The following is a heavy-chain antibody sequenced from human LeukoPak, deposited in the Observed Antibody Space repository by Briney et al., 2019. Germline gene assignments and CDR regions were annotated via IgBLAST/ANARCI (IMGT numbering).Heavy chain of an antibody. J-gene: IGHJ4*02. CDR2: INPNSGGT. V-gene: IGHV1-2*02. D-gene: IGHD4-17*01. CDR1: GYTFTVYY. CDR3: ARGREPDYGDYGETYFDY. Sequence: ASVTVSCKASGYTFTVYYMHWVRQAPGQGLEWMGWINPNSGGTNYAQKFQGRVTMTRDTSISTAYMELSRLRSDDTAVYYCARGREPDYGDYGETYFDYWGQGTLVTVSS.